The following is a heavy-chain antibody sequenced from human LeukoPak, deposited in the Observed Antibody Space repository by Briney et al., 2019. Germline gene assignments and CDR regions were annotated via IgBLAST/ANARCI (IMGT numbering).Heavy chain of an antibody. CDR3: AKGRITMVRGVPFDY. CDR1: GFTFSSYG. Sequence: GGTLRLSCAASGFTFSSYGMSWVRQAPGKGLEWVSAISGSGGSTYYADSVKGRFTISRDNSKNTLYLQMNSLRAEDTAVYYCAKGRITMVRGVPFDYWGQGTLVTVSS. V-gene: IGHV3-23*01. J-gene: IGHJ4*02. CDR2: ISGSGGST. D-gene: IGHD3-10*01.